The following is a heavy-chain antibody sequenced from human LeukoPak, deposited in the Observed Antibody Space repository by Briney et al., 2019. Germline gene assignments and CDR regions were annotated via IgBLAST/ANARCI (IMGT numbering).Heavy chain of an antibody. Sequence: GRSLRLSCAASGFTFSSYAMHWVRQAPGKGLEWVAVISYDGSNKYHADSVKGRFTISRDNSKNTLYLQMNSLRAEDTAVYYCARDALRVATSNWFDPWGQGTLVTVSS. CDR1: GFTFSSYA. CDR3: ARDALRVATSNWFDP. V-gene: IGHV3-30-3*01. D-gene: IGHD5-12*01. J-gene: IGHJ5*02. CDR2: ISYDGSNK.